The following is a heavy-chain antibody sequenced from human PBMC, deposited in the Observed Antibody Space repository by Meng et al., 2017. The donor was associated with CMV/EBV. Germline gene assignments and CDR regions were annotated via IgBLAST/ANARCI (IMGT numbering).Heavy chain of an antibody. J-gene: IGHJ4*02. D-gene: IGHD5-18*01. V-gene: IGHV4-4*07. CDR3: ARHGDTAMVVGIDY. CDR1: GGSISSYS. CDR2: IYTSGST. Sequence: PGHGQTNPSSSLSLASSASGGSISSYSWSWIRQPAGKGLEWIGRIYTSGSTNYSPSLKSRVTMSVDTSKNQFSLKLSSVTAADTAVYYCARHGDTAMVVGIDYWGQGTLVTVSS.